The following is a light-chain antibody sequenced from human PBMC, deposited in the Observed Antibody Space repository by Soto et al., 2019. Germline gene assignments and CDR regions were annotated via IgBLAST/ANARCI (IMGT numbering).Light chain of an antibody. CDR3: QHYNSYSEA. V-gene: IGKV1-5*03. CDR1: QTISSW. CDR2: KAS. J-gene: IGKJ1*01. Sequence: DIQMTQSPSTLSGSVGDRVTITCRASQTISSWLAWYQQKPGKAPKLLIYKASTLKSGVPSRVSGRGSGTEFTLTISSLQPDDFATYYCQHYNSYSEAFGQGTKVELK.